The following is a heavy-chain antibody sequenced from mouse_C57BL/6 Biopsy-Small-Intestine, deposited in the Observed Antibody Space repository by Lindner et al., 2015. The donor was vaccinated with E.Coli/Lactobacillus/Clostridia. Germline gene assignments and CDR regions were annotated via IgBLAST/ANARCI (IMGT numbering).Heavy chain of an antibody. CDR2: FNPYYGST. V-gene: IGHV1-39*01. Sequence: VQLQESGPEVVKPGASVKISCKASGYSFTGYNMNWVRQSHGESLEWIGNFNPYYGSTTYNQKFKGKATLTVDKSSSTAYMQLNSLTSEDSAVYYCARGGGSSGFDYWGQGTTLTVSS. D-gene: IGHD3-1*01. CDR3: ARGGGSSGFDY. J-gene: IGHJ2*01. CDR1: GYSFTGYN.